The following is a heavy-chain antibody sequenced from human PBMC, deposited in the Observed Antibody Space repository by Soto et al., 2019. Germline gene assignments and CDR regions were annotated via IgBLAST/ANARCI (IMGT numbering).Heavy chain of an antibody. CDR1: GYTFTSYG. D-gene: IGHD3-3*01. J-gene: IGHJ5*02. CDR3: ARVYYDFWSGYYDQNNWFDP. CDR2: ISAYSGNT. Sequence: ASVKVSCKASGYTFTSYGISWVRQAPGQGLEWMGWISAYSGNTNYAQKLQGRVTMTTDTSTSTAYMELRSLRSDDTAVYYCARVYYDFWSGYYDQNNWFDPWGQGTLVTVSS. V-gene: IGHV1-18*01.